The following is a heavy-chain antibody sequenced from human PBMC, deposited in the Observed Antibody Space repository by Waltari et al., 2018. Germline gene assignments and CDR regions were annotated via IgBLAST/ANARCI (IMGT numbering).Heavy chain of an antibody. CDR3: ATSMAVAGKGRGWFDS. D-gene: IGHD6-19*01. V-gene: IGHV1-46*01. CDR2: INPRGGTT. CDR1: GNTFTSYY. Sequence: QVQLVQSGAEVKKPGASVKVSCKASGNTFTSYYVHWVRQAPGQGLEWMGLINPRGGTTTYAQQVQGRVTMTGDTSTSRVYMELNSLRAEDTAVYYCATSMAVAGKGRGWFDSWGQGTLVTVSS. J-gene: IGHJ5*01.